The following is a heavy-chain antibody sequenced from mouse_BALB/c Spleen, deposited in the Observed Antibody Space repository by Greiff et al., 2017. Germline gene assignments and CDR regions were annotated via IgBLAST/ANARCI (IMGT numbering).Heavy chain of an antibody. D-gene: IGHD1-2*01. V-gene: IGHV1-77*01. CDR2: IYPGSGNT. CDR1: GYTFTDYY. Sequence: VQLQQSGAELARPGASVKLSCKASGYTFTDYYINWVKQRTGQGLEWIGEIYPGSGNTYYNEKFKGKATLTADKSSSTAYMQLSSLTSEDSAVYFCARSATRGYAMDYWGQGTSVTVSS. CDR3: ARSATRGYAMDY. J-gene: IGHJ4*01.